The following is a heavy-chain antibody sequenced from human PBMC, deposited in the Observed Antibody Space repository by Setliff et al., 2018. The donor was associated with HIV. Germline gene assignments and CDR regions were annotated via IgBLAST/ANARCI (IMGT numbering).Heavy chain of an antibody. CDR3: ARVATGPESFDI. CDR2: VYSTGST. CDR1: GGSISNYY. J-gene: IGHJ3*02. D-gene: IGHD3-9*01. V-gene: IGHV4-59*12. Sequence: SLTCTVSGGSISNYYWSWIRQPPGKGLEWIGYVYSTGSTNSKSSLKSRVTISVDTSKNQFSLKLNSVTAADTAVYYCARVATGPESFDIWGQGTMVTVS.